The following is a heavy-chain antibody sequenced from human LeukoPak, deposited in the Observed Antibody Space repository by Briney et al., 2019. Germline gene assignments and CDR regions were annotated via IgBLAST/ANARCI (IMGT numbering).Heavy chain of an antibody. CDR2: INPNSGGT. V-gene: IGHV1-2*02. D-gene: IGHD2-15*01. Sequence: ASVKVSCKASGYTFTSYYMHWVRQAPGQGLEWMGWINPNSGGTNYVQKFQGRVTMTRDTSISTAYMELSRLTSDDTAVYYCARDAVASDTYYYYYGMDVWGQGTTVTVSS. CDR1: GYTFTSYY. J-gene: IGHJ6*02. CDR3: ARDAVASDTYYYYYGMDV.